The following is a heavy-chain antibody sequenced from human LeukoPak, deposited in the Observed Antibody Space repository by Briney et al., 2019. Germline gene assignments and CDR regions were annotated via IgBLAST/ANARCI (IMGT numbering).Heavy chain of an antibody. Sequence: PGGSLRLSCTASGFTFSSYSMNWVRQAPGKGLEWVSYISSRSSTIYSADSVKGRFTISRDNAKNSLYLQMNSLRAEDTAVYYCARELREHGVFDIWGQGTMVTVSS. V-gene: IGHV3-48*01. J-gene: IGHJ3*02. CDR3: ARELREHGVFDI. CDR1: GFTFSSYS. CDR2: ISSRSSTI. D-gene: IGHD1-26*01.